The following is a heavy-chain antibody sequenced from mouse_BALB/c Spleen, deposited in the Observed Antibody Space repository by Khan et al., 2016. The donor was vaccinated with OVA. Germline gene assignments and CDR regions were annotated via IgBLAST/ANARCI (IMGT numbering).Heavy chain of an antibody. Sequence: EVKLLESGPGLVKPSQSLSLTCTVTGYSITSDYAWNWIRQFPGNKLEWMGFISYSGNTKYNPSLKSRISITRDQSKNQFFRQLNSVTTEVPPTYYCARVYGGDFDYWGQGTTLTVSS. CDR1: GYSITSDYA. CDR2: ISYSGNT. J-gene: IGHJ2*01. V-gene: IGHV3-2*02. CDR3: ARVYGGDFDY. D-gene: IGHD1-1*02.